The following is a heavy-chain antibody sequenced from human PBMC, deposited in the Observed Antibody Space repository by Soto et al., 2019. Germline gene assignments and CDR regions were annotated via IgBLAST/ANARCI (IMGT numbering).Heavy chain of an antibody. CDR3: ARGVAGSGFDL. CDR1: GGSIRVQSYY. Sequence: SATRSLTCTVSGGSIRVQSYYWTWIRQTPGKGLEWVGSSYYSGTSYFNPALKGRVTISVDTSTNQFSLQLNSVTPDDTAVYYCARGVAGSGFDLWGQGTLVTSPQ. V-gene: IGHV4-39*01. CDR2: SYYSGTS. D-gene: IGHD6-19*01. J-gene: IGHJ4*02.